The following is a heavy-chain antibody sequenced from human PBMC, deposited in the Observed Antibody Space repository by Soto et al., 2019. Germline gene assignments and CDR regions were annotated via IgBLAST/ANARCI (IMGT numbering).Heavy chain of an antibody. J-gene: IGHJ4*02. V-gene: IGHV4-31*03. D-gene: IGHD3-3*01. CDR3: ARAPETPPIFGVVVPNFFDY. Sequence: QVQLQESGPGLVKPSQTLSLTCTVSGGSISSGGSYWSWIRPRPGKGLEWIGYIFYIGSVYYTPYLKTRVLISADASKNQFSLKVSSVTAADTAVYYCARAPETPPIFGVVVPNFFDYWGRGTLVNVSS. CDR1: GGSISSGGSY. CDR2: IFYIGSV.